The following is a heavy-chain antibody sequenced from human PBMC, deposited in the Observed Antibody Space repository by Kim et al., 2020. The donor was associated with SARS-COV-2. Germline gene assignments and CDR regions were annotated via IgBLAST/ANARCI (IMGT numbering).Heavy chain of an antibody. CDR3: ARVRVVVTATLGWYFDY. V-gene: IGHV4-31*02. D-gene: IGHD2-21*02. J-gene: IGHJ4*02. Sequence: LKSRVTISVDTSKNQFSLKLSSVTAADTAVYYCARVRVVVTATLGWYFDYWGQGTLVTVSS.